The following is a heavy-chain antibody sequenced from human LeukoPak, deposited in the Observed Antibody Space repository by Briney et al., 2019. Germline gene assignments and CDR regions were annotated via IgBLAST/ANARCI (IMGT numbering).Heavy chain of an antibody. CDR2: ISTSGSSI. CDR3: ARARDAFDI. J-gene: IGHJ3*02. Sequence: PGGSLRLSCAPSGFTFSSYEMNWVRQAPGKGLEWVSYISTSGSSIYYADYVKSRFNISRDNAKNSLYLQMNSLRAEDTAVYYCARARDAFDIWGQGTMVTVSS. CDR1: GFTFSSYE. V-gene: IGHV3-48*03.